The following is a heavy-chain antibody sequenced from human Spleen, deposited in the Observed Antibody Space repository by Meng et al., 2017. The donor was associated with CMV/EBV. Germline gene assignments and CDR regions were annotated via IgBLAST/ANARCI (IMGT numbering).Heavy chain of an antibody. CDR3: ARRSCSSTSCYVVQVDWFDP. CDR1: TGYD. D-gene: IGHD2-2*01. Sequence: TGYDSNWVRQATGQGLEWMGWMNPNSGNTGYAQKFQGRVTVTRNTSISTAYMELSSLRSEDTAVYYCARRSCSSTSCYVVQVDWFDPWGQGTLVTVSS. V-gene: IGHV1-8*01. CDR2: MNPNSGNT. J-gene: IGHJ5*02.